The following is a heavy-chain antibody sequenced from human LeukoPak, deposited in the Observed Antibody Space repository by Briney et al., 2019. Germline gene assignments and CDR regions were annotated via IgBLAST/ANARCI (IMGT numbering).Heavy chain of an antibody. V-gene: IGHV3-64*01. D-gene: IGHD2-2*02. CDR1: GFTFSSYA. CDR2: ISSNGGST. CDR3: ARGGCSSTSCYNFDY. Sequence: GGSLRLSCEASGFTFSSYAMHWVRQAPGKGLEYVSAISSNGGSTYYANSVKGRFTISRDNSKNTLYLQMGSLRAEDMAVYYCARGGCSSTSCYNFDYWGQGTLVTVSS. J-gene: IGHJ4*02.